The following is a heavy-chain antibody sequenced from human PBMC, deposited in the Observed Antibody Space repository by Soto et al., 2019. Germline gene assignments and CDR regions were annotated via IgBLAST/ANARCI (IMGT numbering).Heavy chain of an antibody. CDR3: ARVLWSGSYFSPFDY. CDR1: GFTFSSYA. CDR2: IXYDGSNK. D-gene: IGHD1-26*01. Sequence: QVQLVESGGGVVQPGRSLRLSCAASGFTFSSYAMHWVRQAPGKGLXXXXXIXYDGSNKYYADSVKGRFTISRDNSKNTLYLQMNSLRAEDTAVYYCARVLWSGSYFSPFDYWGQGTLVTVSS. V-gene: IGHV3-30-3*01. J-gene: IGHJ4*02.